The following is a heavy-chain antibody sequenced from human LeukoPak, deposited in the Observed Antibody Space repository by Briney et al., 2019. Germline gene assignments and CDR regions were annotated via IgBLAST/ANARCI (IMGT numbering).Heavy chain of an antibody. CDR2: IYCSGST. CDR3: ARQWYYYGSGSCSWFDP. CDR1: GGSVSSSSYY. D-gene: IGHD3-10*01. V-gene: IGHV4-39*01. J-gene: IGHJ5*02. Sequence: SETLSLTCTVSGGSVSSSSYYWGWIRQPPGKGLEWIGSIYCSGSTYYNPSLKSRVTISVDTSKNQFSLKLSSVTAADTAVYYCARQWYYYGSGSCSWFDPWGQGTPVTVSS.